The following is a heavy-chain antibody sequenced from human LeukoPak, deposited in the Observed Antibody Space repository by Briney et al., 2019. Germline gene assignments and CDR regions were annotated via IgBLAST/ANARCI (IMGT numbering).Heavy chain of an antibody. CDR3: ARDPPEGYQLLWYFDY. V-gene: IGHV1-46*01. J-gene: IGHJ4*02. Sequence: ASVKVSCKASGYTFTSYYMHWVRQAPGQGLEWMGIINPSGGSTSYAQKFQGRVTMTRDTSTSTVYMELSSLRSEDTAVYYCARDPPEGYQLLWYFDYWGQGTLVTVSS. D-gene: IGHD2-2*01. CDR1: GYTFTSYY. CDR2: INPSGGST.